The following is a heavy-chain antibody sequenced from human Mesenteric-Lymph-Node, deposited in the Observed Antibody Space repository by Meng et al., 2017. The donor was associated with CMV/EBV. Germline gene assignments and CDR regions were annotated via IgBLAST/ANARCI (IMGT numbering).Heavy chain of an antibody. Sequence: SETLSLTCAVYGGSFSGYYWSWIRQPPGKGLEWIGYIYYSGSTNYNPSLKSRVTISVDTSKNQFSLNLTSVTAADTAMYYCARGESGYYYAMDVWGQGTTVTVSS. CDR1: GGSFSGYY. CDR2: IYYSGST. CDR3: ARGESGYYYAMDV. J-gene: IGHJ6*02. V-gene: IGHV4-59*01.